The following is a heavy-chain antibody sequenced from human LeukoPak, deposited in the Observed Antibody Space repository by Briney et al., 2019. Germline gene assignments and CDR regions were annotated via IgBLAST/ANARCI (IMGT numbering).Heavy chain of an antibody. CDR1: GGSFSGYY. D-gene: IGHD3-16*01. Sequence: SETLSLTCAVYGGSFSGYYWSWIRQPPGKGLEWIGYIHNIGSTYYNPSLKSRVTISIDTSKNQFSLRLSAVTAADTAVYYCARAPFDYDYDSYYYGLDVWGQGTTVTVSS. CDR3: ARAPFDYDYDSYYYGLDV. J-gene: IGHJ6*02. CDR2: IHNIGST. V-gene: IGHV4-34*01.